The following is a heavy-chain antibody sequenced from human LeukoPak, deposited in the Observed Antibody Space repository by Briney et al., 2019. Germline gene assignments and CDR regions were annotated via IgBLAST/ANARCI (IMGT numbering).Heavy chain of an antibody. CDR1: GFTFSSYW. V-gene: IGHV3-7*01. CDR3: SSQPAALGVDF. J-gene: IGHJ4*02. CDR2: IKQDGSEK. Sequence: RGSLRLSCAASGFTFSSYWMSWVRQAPGKGLEWVANIKQDGSEKYYVDSVKGRFTISRDNAKKSLYLQMNSLRAEDTAVYYCSSQPAALGVDFWGQGILVTVSS. D-gene: IGHD2-2*01.